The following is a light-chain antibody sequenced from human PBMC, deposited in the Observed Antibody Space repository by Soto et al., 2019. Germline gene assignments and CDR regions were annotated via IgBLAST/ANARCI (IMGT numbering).Light chain of an antibody. CDR1: QSVSSSY. CDR3: QQYGSSPLT. Sequence: EIVLTQSPGTLSLSPGERATLSCRASQSVSSSYLAWYQQKPGQAPRLLIYGASSRATGIPHKFSGSGSGTAFTLTSSRLEPKDFAVYYCQQYGSSPLTFGGGNKEEIK. V-gene: IGKV3-20*01. CDR2: GAS. J-gene: IGKJ4*01.